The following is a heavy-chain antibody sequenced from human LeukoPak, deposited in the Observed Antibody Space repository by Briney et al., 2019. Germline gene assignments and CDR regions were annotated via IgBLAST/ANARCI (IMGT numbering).Heavy chain of an antibody. Sequence: GRSLRLSCAASGFTFSSYAMHWVRQAPGKGLEWVAVISYDGSNKYYADSVKGRFTISRDNSKNTLYLQMNSLRAEDTAVYYCARVADSGEGSSSWYLAFNYWGQGTLVTVSS. CDR1: GFTFSSYA. CDR2: ISYDGSNK. D-gene: IGHD6-13*01. CDR3: ARVADSGEGSSSWYLAFNY. V-gene: IGHV3-30*04. J-gene: IGHJ4*02.